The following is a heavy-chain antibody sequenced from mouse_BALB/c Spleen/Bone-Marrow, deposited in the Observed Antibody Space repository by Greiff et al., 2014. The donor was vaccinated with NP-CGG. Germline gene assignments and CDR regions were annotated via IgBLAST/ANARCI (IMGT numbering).Heavy chain of an antibody. CDR3: ARKDGYGGTWIAY. V-gene: IGHV5-9*02. CDR1: GFPFSRYD. D-gene: IGHD2-2*01. Sequence: EVMLVESGGGLVKPGGSLKLSCAASGFPFSRYDMSWVRQTPEKRLEWVATISSGGPYTYYPVSVRGRFTISRDNARNTLYLQMRGLMYEDTAVYYCARKDGYGGTWIAYWGQGTLVTVFA. CDR2: ISSGGPYT. J-gene: IGHJ3*01.